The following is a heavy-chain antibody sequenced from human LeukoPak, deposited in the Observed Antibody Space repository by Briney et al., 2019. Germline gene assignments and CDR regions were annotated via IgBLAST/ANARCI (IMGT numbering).Heavy chain of an antibody. CDR2: IIPILGIA. J-gene: IGHJ4*02. CDR1: GGTFSSYA. Sequence: SVKVSCKASGGTFSSYAISWVRQAPGQGLEWMGRIIPILGIANYAQKFQGRVTITADKSTSTAYMELSSLRSDDTAVYYCARTYSSGYFDYWGQGTLVTVSS. D-gene: IGHD6-19*01. V-gene: IGHV1-69*04. CDR3: ARTYSSGYFDY.